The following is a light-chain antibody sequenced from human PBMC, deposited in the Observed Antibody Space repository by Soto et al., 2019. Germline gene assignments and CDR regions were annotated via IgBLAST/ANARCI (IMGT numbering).Light chain of an antibody. V-gene: IGLV2-11*01. J-gene: IGLJ2*01. Sequence: QSALTQPRSVSGSPGQSVTISCTGTTGDVGGYDYVSWYQQRPGRGPKVMIYDVTKRPSGVPDRFSGSKSGNTASLTISGLQSEDEADYFRSSYAGDYTGIFGGGTKLTVL. CDR1: TGDVGGYDY. CDR2: DVT. CDR3: SSYAGDYTGI.